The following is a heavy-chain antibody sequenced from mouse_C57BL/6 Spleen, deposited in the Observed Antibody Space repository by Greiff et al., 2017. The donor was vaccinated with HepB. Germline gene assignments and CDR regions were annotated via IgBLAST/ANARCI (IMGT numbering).Heavy chain of an antibody. J-gene: IGHJ2*01. D-gene: IGHD1-1*01. CDR2: ISDAGGYT. CDR1: GFTFSSYA. V-gene: IGHV5-4*01. Sequence: EVKLVESGGGLVKPGGSLKLSCAASGFTFSSYAMSWVRKTPEKRLEWVATISDAGGYTYNPDTVKGRCTISRENAKNHLYLQMSHLKSEDTAMYYCSREGITTVVAPINFDYWGQGTTLTVSS. CDR3: SREGITTVVAPINFDY.